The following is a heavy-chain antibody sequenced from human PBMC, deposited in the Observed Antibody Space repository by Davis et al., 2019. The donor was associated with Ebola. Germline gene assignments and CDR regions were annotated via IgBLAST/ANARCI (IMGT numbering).Heavy chain of an antibody. CDR1: GYIFTTYA. V-gene: IGHV1-18*01. Sequence: ASVKVSCKASGYIFTTYAMHWVRQAPGQGLEWMGWISAYNGNTNYAQKLQGRVIMTTDTSTSTAYMEVGSLRYDDTAVYYCARAQFPTTSDHWGQGTLVTVSS. CDR3: ARAQFPTTSDH. D-gene: IGHD1-1*01. J-gene: IGHJ4*02. CDR2: ISAYNGNT.